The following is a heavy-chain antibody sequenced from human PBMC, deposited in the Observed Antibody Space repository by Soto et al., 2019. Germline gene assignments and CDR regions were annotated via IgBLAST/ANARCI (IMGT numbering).Heavy chain of an antibody. Sequence: GGSLRLSCAASGFTFSNYSMNWVRQAPGKGLEWVSSISRDSSYIYYADSVKGRFTISRDNPKNSLYLQMNRLRAEDTAVYFCARDLYSARLQPLFFDFWGQGTLVTVSS. D-gene: IGHD4-4*01. J-gene: IGHJ4*02. CDR3: ARDLYSARLQPLFFDF. CDR1: GFTFSNYS. CDR2: ISRDSSYI. V-gene: IGHV3-21*01.